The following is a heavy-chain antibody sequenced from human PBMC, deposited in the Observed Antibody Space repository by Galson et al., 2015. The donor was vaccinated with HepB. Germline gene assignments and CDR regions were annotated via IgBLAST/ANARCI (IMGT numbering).Heavy chain of an antibody. CDR3: ARDLDVVVLIFRGYDAFDI. Sequence: SLRLSCAASGFSLSNYWMTWVRQAPGKGLEWVANIKRDGSEKYYGDSVKGRFTISRNNAENSLYLQMDSLRGEDTAVYFCARDLDVVVLIFRGYDAFDIWGRGTMVTVSS. V-gene: IGHV3-7*01. CDR1: GFSLSNYW. CDR2: IKRDGSEK. D-gene: IGHD2-2*01. J-gene: IGHJ3*02.